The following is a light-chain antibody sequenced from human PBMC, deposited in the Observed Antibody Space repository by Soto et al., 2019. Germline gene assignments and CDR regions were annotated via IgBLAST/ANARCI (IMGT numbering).Light chain of an antibody. Sequence: EIVLTQSPGTLSLSPVERATLSCRASQRVSNNYLAWYQQKPGQAPRLLIYGASTRATGIPDRFSGSGSATDFTLTISRLEPEDFAVYYCQQYGSSPPITFGQGTRLEIK. CDR3: QQYGSSPPIT. V-gene: IGKV3-20*01. CDR2: GAS. CDR1: QRVSNNY. J-gene: IGKJ5*01.